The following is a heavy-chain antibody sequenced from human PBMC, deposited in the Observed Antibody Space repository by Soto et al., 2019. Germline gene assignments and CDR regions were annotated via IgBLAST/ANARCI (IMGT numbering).Heavy chain of an antibody. Sequence: GSLRLSCAASGFTFSSYAMHWVRQAPGKGLEWVAVISYDGSNKYYADSVKGRFTISRDNSKNTLYLQMNSLRAEDTAVYYCARDHQYYDFWSGPTSYYGMDVWGQGTTVTVSS. V-gene: IGHV3-30-3*01. J-gene: IGHJ6*02. CDR1: GFTFSSYA. CDR2: ISYDGSNK. CDR3: ARDHQYYDFWSGPTSYYGMDV. D-gene: IGHD3-3*01.